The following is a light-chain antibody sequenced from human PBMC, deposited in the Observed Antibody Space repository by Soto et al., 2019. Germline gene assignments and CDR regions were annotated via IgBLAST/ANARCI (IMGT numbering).Light chain of an antibody. CDR3: QHLNAFPLT. CDR2: GGS. J-gene: IGKJ4*01. CDR1: QAINSY. Sequence: IPLTQSPSSLSASVGDRVTITCRASQAINSYLAWYQQEPGKAPKLLIYGGSTLQSGVPSRFSGSGSGTDITLTISSLQSEDFATYYCQHLNAFPLTFGGGTKVEI. V-gene: IGKV1-9*01.